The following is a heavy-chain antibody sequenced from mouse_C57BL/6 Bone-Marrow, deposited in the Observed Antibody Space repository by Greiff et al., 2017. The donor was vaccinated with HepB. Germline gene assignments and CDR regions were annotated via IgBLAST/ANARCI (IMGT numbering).Heavy chain of an antibody. D-gene: IGHD2-12*01. Sequence: VQRVESGPGLVAPSQSLSITCTVSGFSFTSYGVDWVRQPPGKGLEWLGVIWGGGSTNYNSALMSRLSISKDNSKSQVFLKMNRLQTDDTAMYYGAKHGPYSNDVGYAMDYWGQGTSVTVSS. J-gene: IGHJ4*01. CDR1: GFSFTSYG. CDR3: AKHGPYSNDVGYAMDY. CDR2: IWGGGST. V-gene: IGHV2-9*01.